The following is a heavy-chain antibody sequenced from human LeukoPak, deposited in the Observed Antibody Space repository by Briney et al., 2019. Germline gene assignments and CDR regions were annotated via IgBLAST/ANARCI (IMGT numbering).Heavy chain of an antibody. Sequence: GGSLTLSCAASGFTFSGSAMHWVRQAPGKGLEWVGRIRSKANSYATAYAASVKGRFTISRDDSKNTAYLQMNSLKTEDTAVYYCTRIGSSRYYYYGMDVWGQGTTVTVSS. CDR3: TRIGSSRYYYYGMDV. J-gene: IGHJ6*02. CDR2: IRSKANSYAT. V-gene: IGHV3-73*01. D-gene: IGHD6-13*01. CDR1: GFTFSGSA.